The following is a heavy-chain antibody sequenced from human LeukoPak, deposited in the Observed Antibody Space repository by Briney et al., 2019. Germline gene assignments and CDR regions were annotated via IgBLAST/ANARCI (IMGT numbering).Heavy chain of an antibody. J-gene: IGHJ3*02. V-gene: IGHV4-59*08. CDR1: GGSISSYY. CDR2: IYYTGST. Sequence: SETLSLTCIVSGGSISSYYWSWIRQPPGKELEWIGYIYYTGSTNYNPSLKGRVTISVDTSKNQLSLKLRSVTAANTAVYYCARQDSGTYLNPLDIWGQGTVVTVSS. CDR3: ARQDSGTYLNPLDI. D-gene: IGHD1-26*01.